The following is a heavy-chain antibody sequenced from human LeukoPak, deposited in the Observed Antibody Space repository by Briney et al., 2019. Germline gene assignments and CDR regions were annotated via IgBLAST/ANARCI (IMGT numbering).Heavy chain of an antibody. CDR3: ARGQRYDFWSGSHYYYMDV. CDR2: INHSGST. D-gene: IGHD3-3*01. CDR1: DGSFSGHY. Sequence: SETLSLTCAVYDGSFSGHYWSWIRQPPGKGLEWIGEINHSGSTNYNPSLKSRVTISVDTSKNQFSLKLSSVTAADTAVYYCARGQRYDFWSGSHYYYMDVWGKGTTVTVSS. J-gene: IGHJ6*03. V-gene: IGHV4-34*01.